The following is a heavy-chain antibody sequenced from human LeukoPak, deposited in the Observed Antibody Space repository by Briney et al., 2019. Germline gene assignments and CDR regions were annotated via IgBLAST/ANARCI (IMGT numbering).Heavy chain of an antibody. CDR2: ISGSGGST. CDR1: GFTFSSYA. V-gene: IGHV3-23*01. Sequence: GGSLRLSYAASGFTFSSYAMSWVRQAPGKGLEWVSAISGSGGSTYYADSVKGRFTISRDNSKNTLYLQMNSLRAEDTAVYYCARTRGVYQLQDYFDYWGQGTLVTVSS. J-gene: IGHJ4*02. D-gene: IGHD2-2*01. CDR3: ARTRGVYQLQDYFDY.